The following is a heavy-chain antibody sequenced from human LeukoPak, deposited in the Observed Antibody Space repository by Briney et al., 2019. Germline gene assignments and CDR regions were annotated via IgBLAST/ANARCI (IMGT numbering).Heavy chain of an antibody. CDR2: IIPIFGTA. J-gene: IGHJ4*02. V-gene: IGHV1-69*05. D-gene: IGHD3-16*02. CDR3: ARRGGVIVAQDSFDY. Sequence: SVKVSCKASGGTFSSYAISWVRQAPGQGLEWMGGIIPIFGTANYAQKFQGRVTITRNTSISTAYMELSSLRSEDTAVYYCARRGGVIVAQDSFDYWGQGTLVTVSS. CDR1: GGTFSSYA.